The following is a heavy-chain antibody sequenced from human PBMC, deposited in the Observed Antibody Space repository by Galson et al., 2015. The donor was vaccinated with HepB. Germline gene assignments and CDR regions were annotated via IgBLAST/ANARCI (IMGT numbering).Heavy chain of an antibody. V-gene: IGHV4-59*08. CDR3: ARQLRFLEWPYYYYYMDV. CDR1: GGSISSYY. Sequence: LSLTCTVSGGSISSYYWSWIRQPPGKGLEWIGYIYYSGSTNYNPSLKSRVTISVDTSKNQFSLKLSSVTAADTAVYYCARQLRFLEWPYYYYYMDVWGKGTTVTVSS. J-gene: IGHJ6*03. CDR2: IYYSGST. D-gene: IGHD3-3*01.